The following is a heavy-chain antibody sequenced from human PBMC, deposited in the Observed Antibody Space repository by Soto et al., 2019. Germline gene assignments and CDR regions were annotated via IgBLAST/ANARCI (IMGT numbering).Heavy chain of an antibody. D-gene: IGHD2-21*01. V-gene: IGHV3-30*18. J-gene: IGHJ4*02. CDR2: ILYDGSKE. CDR3: AKGLALMADH. Sequence: GGSQRLSCTASGFSFNTYVMDWVRQAPGKGLEWVARILYDGSKEYYADPVKGRFTISRDNSKNTLYLQMDSLRVEDTAVYYCAKGLALMADHWGQGTPVTVSS. CDR1: GFSFNTYV.